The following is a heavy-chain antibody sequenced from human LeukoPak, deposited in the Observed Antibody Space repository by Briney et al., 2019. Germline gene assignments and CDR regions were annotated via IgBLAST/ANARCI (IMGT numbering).Heavy chain of an antibody. V-gene: IGHV4-39*07. J-gene: IGHJ4*02. Sequence: GSIYYSGSTYYNPSLKSRVTISVDTSKNQFSLKLSSVTAADTAVYYCARECLYYDSTGGDYWGQGTLVTVSS. CDR2: IYYSGST. D-gene: IGHD3-22*01. CDR3: ARECLYYDSTGGDY.